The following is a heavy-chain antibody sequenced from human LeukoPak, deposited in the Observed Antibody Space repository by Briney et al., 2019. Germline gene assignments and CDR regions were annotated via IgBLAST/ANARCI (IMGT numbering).Heavy chain of an antibody. CDR2: IIPIFGTA. CDR1: GGTFSSYA. D-gene: IGHD5-24*01. V-gene: IGHV1-69*05. Sequence: SVKVSCKASGGTFSSYAISWVRQAPGQGLGWMGGIIPIFGTANYAQKFQGRVTITTDESTSTAYMELSSLRSEDTAVYYCARGGVDGYNYYYYYYMDVWGKGTTVTVSS. J-gene: IGHJ6*03. CDR3: ARGGVDGYNYYYYYYMDV.